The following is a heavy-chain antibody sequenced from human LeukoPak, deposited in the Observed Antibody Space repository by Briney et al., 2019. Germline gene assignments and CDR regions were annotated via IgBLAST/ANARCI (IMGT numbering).Heavy chain of an antibody. CDR1: EFTFSTYG. CDR2: ISYDGSYK. CDR3: ARISYSGSSFDY. V-gene: IGHV3-30*03. Sequence: PGRSLRLSCAASEFTFSTYGMHWVRQAPGKGLEWVAVISYDGSYKFYADSVKGRFTCSRDNSRNTLYLQMNSLRAEDTAVYYCARISYSGSSFDYWGQGTLVTVPS. D-gene: IGHD1-26*01. J-gene: IGHJ4*02.